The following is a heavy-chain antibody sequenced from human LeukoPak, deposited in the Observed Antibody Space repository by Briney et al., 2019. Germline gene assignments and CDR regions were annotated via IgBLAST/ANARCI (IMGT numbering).Heavy chain of an antibody. CDR2: IKSKTDGGTT. CDR3: TTVAPIVVVPADHYGMDV. CDR1: GFTFSNAW. D-gene: IGHD2-2*01. V-gene: IGHV3-15*01. J-gene: IGHJ6*02. Sequence: GGSLRLSCAASGFTFSNAWMSWVRQAPGKGLEWVGRIKSKTDGGTTDYAAPVKGRFTISRDDSKNTLYLQMNSLKTEDTAVYYCTTVAPIVVVPADHYGMDVWGQGTTVTVSS.